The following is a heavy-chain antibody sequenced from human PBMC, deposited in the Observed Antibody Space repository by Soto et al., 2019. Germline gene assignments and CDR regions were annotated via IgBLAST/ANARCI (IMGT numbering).Heavy chain of an antibody. J-gene: IGHJ4*02. Sequence: QVQLVQSGAEVKKPGASVKVSCKASGYTFTGYYMHWVRQAPGQGLEWMGWINPNSGGTNYAQKFQGRVTMTRDTSISTAYMELSRLRSDDTAVYYCARDQARLWELELLTLDYWGQGTLVTVSS. CDR1: GYTFTGYY. CDR2: INPNSGGT. CDR3: ARDQARLWELELLTLDY. V-gene: IGHV1-2*02. D-gene: IGHD1-7*01.